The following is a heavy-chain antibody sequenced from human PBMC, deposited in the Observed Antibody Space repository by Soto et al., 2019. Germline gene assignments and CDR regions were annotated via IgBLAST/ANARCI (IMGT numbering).Heavy chain of an antibody. CDR2: IYHSGST. V-gene: IGHV4-30-2*01. J-gene: IGHJ4*02. Sequence: SETLSLTCAVSGGSISSGGYSWSWIRQPPGKGLEWIGYIYHSGSTYYNPSLKSRVTISVDRSKNQFSLKLSSVTAADTAVYYCARGSPSGYSYGYDLNFDYWGQGTLVTVSS. CDR3: ARGSPSGYSYGYDLNFDY. CDR1: GGSISSGGYS. D-gene: IGHD5-18*01.